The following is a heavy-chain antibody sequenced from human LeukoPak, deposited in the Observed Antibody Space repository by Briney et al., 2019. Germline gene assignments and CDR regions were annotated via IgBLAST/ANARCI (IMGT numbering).Heavy chain of an antibody. CDR1: GFTFSSFA. J-gene: IGHJ4*02. D-gene: IGHD6-6*01. CDR2: ISGGGSST. Sequence: GGSLRLSCAASGFTFSSFAMTWVRQAPGKGLEWVSGISGGGSSTYYADSVKGRFTISRDTSKNTLYLKMNSLRAEDTAVYCCAKDAPDASYGSLPDYWGQGTLVTVSS. V-gene: IGHV3-23*01. CDR3: AKDAPDASYGSLPDY.